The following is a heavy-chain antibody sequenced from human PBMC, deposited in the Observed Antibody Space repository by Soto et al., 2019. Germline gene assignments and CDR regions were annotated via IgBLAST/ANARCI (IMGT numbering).Heavy chain of an antibody. CDR1: GGSISSGDVY. CDR2: IYRSGST. V-gene: IGHV4-30-4*01. Sequence: QVKLQESGPGLVKPSQTLSLTCTVSGGSISSGDVYWSWIRQAPGKGLEWIGYIYRSGSTKYNPSFKSRLTISVDTSKNQFSLDLSSVTAADTAVYYCARRPYFAGSGSLDYFDYWGQGTLVTVSS. J-gene: IGHJ4*02. CDR3: ARRPYFAGSGSLDYFDY. D-gene: IGHD3-10*01.